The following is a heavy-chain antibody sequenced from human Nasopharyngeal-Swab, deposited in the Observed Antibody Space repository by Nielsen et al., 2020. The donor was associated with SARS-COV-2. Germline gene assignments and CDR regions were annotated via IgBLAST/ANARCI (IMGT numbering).Heavy chain of an antibody. D-gene: IGHD3-10*01. Sequence: SETLSLTCTVSGGSISSYYWSWIRQPPGKGLEWIGYIYYSGSTNYNPSLKSRVTISVDTSKNQFSLKLSSVTAADTAVYYCARGDMVRGVIQVYYYYGMDVWGQGTTVTVSS. V-gene: IGHV4-59*01. CDR2: IYYSGST. J-gene: IGHJ6*02. CDR1: GGSISSYY. CDR3: ARGDMVRGVIQVYYYYGMDV.